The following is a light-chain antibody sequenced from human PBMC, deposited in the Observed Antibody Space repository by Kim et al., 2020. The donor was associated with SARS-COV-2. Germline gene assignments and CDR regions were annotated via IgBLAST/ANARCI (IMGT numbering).Light chain of an antibody. CDR1: KLGDKY. Sequence: SYELTQPPSVSVSPGQTASITCSGDKLGDKYACWYQQKPGQSPVLVIYQDSKRPSGIPERFSGSNSGNTATLTISGTQAIDEADYYCQAWDSSTSHVFGTGTKVTVL. J-gene: IGLJ1*01. V-gene: IGLV3-1*01. CDR3: QAWDSSTSHV. CDR2: QDS.